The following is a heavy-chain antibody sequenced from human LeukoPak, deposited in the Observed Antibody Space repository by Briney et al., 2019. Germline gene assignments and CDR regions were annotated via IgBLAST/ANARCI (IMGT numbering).Heavy chain of an antibody. Sequence: KPSETLSLTCAVYGGSFSGYYWSWIRQPPGKGLEWIGEINHSGSTNYNPSLKSRVTISVDTSKNQFSLKLSSVTAADTAVYYCARLRTTATYYYYYYGMDVWGQGTTVTVSS. D-gene: IGHD4-17*01. CDR1: GGSFSGYY. J-gene: IGHJ6*02. CDR2: INHSGST. V-gene: IGHV4-34*01. CDR3: ARLRTTATYYYYYYGMDV.